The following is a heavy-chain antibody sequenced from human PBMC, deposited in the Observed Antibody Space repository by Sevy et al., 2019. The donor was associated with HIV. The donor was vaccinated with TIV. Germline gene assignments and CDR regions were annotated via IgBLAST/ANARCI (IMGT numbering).Heavy chain of an antibody. CDR3: ASSRGGSSSGPLDT. V-gene: IGHV3-33*07. Sequence: GGSLRLSCAASGFIFSSYGMYWVRQAPGKGLEWVAVIWYDGSNKYYADSVKGRFTISRDNSKNTLYLQMNSLRVEDMGVYYCASSRGGSSSGPLDTWGQGTLVTVSS. CDR1: GFIFSSYG. D-gene: IGHD6-13*01. J-gene: IGHJ5*02. CDR2: IWYDGSNK.